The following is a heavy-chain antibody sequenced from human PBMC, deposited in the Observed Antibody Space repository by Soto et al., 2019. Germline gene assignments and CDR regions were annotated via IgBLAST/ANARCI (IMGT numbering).Heavy chain of an antibody. CDR1: GGSISSSNW. Sequence: SETLSLTCAVSGGSISSSNWWSWVRQPPGKGLEWIGEIYHSGSTNYNPSLKSRVTISVDKSKNQFSLKLSSVTAADTAVYYCARTIFTDYDSSGYYPSLDYWGQGTLVTVSS. D-gene: IGHD3-22*01. CDR2: IYHSGST. V-gene: IGHV4-4*02. J-gene: IGHJ4*02. CDR3: ARTIFTDYDSSGYYPSLDY.